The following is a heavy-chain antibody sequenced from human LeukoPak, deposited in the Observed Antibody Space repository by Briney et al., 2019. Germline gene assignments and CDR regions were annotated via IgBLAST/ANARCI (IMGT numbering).Heavy chain of an antibody. CDR3: AREVRSSYDRYYFDH. J-gene: IGHJ4*02. D-gene: IGHD5-12*01. V-gene: IGHV1-69*05. CDR1: GGTFSSYA. Sequence: ASVKVSCKASGGTFSSYAISWVRQAPGQGLEWMGGIIPIFGTANYAQKFQGRVTITTDESTSTAYMELSSLRSEDTAVYYCAREVRSSYDRYYFDHWGQGTLVTVSS. CDR2: IIPIFGTA.